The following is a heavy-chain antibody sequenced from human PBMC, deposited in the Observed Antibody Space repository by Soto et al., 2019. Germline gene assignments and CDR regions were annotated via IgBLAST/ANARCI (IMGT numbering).Heavy chain of an antibody. J-gene: IGHJ5*02. CDR3: ARILYYYDSSGYSVSNNWFDP. CDR2: ISAYNGNT. D-gene: IGHD3-22*01. CDR1: GYTFTSYG. Sequence: GASVKVSCNASGYTFTSYGISLVRQAPGQGLEWMGWISAYNGNTNYAQKLQGRVTMTTDTSTSTAYMELRSLRSDDTAVYYCARILYYYDSSGYSVSNNWFDPWGQGTLVTVSS. V-gene: IGHV1-18*01.